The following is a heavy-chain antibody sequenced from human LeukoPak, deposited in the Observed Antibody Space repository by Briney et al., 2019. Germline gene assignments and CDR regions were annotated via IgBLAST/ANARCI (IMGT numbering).Heavy chain of an antibody. CDR3: ATVGAARTRYYYYGMDV. CDR2: FDPEDGET. CDR1: GYTLTELS. V-gene: IGHV1-24*01. Sequence: GASVKVSCKVSGYTLTELSMHWVRQAPGKGLEWMGGFDPEDGETIYAQKFQGRVTMTKDTSTDTAYMELSSLRSEDTAVYYCATVGAARTRYYYYGMDVWGQGTTVTVSS. D-gene: IGHD6-6*01. J-gene: IGHJ6*02.